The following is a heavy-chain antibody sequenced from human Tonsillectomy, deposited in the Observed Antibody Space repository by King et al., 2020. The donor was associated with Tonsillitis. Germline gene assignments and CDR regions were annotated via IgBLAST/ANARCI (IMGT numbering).Heavy chain of an antibody. CDR2: ISSSSSHI. CDR1: GFTFSSYS. V-gene: IGHV3-21*01. Sequence: EVQLVESGGGLVKPGGSLRLSCAASGFTFSSYSMNWVRQAPGKGLEWVSSISSSSSHIYYADSVKGRFTISRDNAKNSLYLQMNSLRAEDTAVYYCAREARTTVDWFDPWGQGTLVTVSS. J-gene: IGHJ5*02. D-gene: IGHD4-23*01. CDR3: AREARTTVDWFDP.